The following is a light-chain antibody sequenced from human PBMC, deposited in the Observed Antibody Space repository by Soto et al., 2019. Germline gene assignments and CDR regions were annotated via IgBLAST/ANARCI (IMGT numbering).Light chain of an antibody. V-gene: IGKV1-39*01. CDR1: QTISTF. CDR2: DAT. J-gene: IGKJ1*01. Sequence: DIHMTQSPSSLSASVGDRVTLTCRASQTISTFLNWYQHKPGKAPKLLIYDATNLYSGVPSRFSGSGSGTDFTLTISSLQPEDFATYSCQQSFSTPWTCGQGTKVEVK. CDR3: QQSFSTPWT.